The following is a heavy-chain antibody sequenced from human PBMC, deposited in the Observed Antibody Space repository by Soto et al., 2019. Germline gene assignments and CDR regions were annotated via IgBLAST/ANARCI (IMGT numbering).Heavy chain of an antibody. Sequence: QVQLMQSGAEVRKPGASVRLSCETSGYNFNQYYIHWVRQAPGQGLGWMGIINLRGGTTEYAHKFRGRVTVTGDTSTSTGYMELRSLRSEDTAIYFCARGPDDSDVPRWDYWGQGTLVTVSS. CDR2: INLRGGTT. V-gene: IGHV1-46*02. J-gene: IGHJ4*02. CDR3: ARGPDDSDVPRWDY. D-gene: IGHD4-17*01. CDR1: GYNFNQYY.